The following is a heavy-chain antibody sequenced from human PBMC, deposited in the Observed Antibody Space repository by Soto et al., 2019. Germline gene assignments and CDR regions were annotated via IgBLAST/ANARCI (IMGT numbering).Heavy chain of an antibody. CDR3: AGRSGSSDY. V-gene: IGHV3-30*04. D-gene: IGHD3-10*01. Sequence: VGSLRLSCAASGFTFSNYTMHWVRQAPGKGLEWVALISYDEIDKYFADAVKGRFTISRDNSKNTLYLQIDSLRAEDTAVYYCAGRSGSSDYWGRGTLVTVSS. CDR1: GFTFSNYT. CDR2: ISYDEIDK. J-gene: IGHJ4*02.